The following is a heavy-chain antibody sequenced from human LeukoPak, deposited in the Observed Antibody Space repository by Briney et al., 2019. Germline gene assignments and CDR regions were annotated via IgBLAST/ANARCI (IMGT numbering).Heavy chain of an antibody. J-gene: IGHJ5*02. CDR2: VSSTGDT. CDR1: GFSISTITYY. Sequence: KPSETLSLTCAVSGFSISTITYYWGWIRQPPGKGLEWIGTVSSTGDTYYNPSLKSRVTVSIATSSNQFSLRLTSMTAADTAVYYSARLTWLGAGSWFDPWGQGALVTVSS. CDR3: ARLTWLGAGSWFDP. D-gene: IGHD6-19*01. V-gene: IGHV4-39*01.